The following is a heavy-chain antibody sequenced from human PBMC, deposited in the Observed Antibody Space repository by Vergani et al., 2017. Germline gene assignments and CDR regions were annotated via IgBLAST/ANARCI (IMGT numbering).Heavy chain of an antibody. CDR2: ISSSSSYT. Sequence: QVQLVESGGGLVKPGGSLRLSCAASGFTFSDYYMSWIRQAPGKGLEWVSYISSSSSYTNYADSVKGRFTISRDNAKNSLYLQMNSLRAEDTAVYYCARYPGLADYYDSSGYYFDYWGQGTLVTVSS. V-gene: IGHV3-11*05. CDR3: ARYPGLADYYDSSGYYFDY. J-gene: IGHJ4*02. D-gene: IGHD3-22*01. CDR1: GFTFSDYY.